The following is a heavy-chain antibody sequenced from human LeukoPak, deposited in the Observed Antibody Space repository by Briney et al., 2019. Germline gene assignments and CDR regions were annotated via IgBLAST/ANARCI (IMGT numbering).Heavy chain of an antibody. CDR1: GFTFSGSA. CDR2: ISSSSSYI. D-gene: IGHD1-26*01. J-gene: IGHJ4*02. CDR3: ARGTVGATPQFDF. Sequence: GGSLRLSCAASGFTFSGSALHWVRQAPGKGLEWVSSISSSSSYIYYADSVKGRFTISRDNAKNSLYLQMNSLRVEDTAVYYCARGTVGATPQFDFWGQGTLVTVSS. V-gene: IGHV3-21*01.